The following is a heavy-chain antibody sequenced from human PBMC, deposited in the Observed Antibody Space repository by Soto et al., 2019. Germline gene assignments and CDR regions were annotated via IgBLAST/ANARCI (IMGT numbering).Heavy chain of an antibody. J-gene: IGHJ6*02. V-gene: IGHV4-4*07. CDR3: ARDWPYYDFWSGYYTGLGGHYYYGMDV. CDR2: IYTSGST. Sequence: PSETLSLTCTVSGGSISSYYWSWIRQPAGKGLEWIGRIYTSGSTNYNPSLKSRVTMSVDTSKNQFSLKLSSVTAADTAVYYCARDWPYYDFWSGYYTGLGGHYYYGMDVWGQGTTVTSP. CDR1: GGSISSYY. D-gene: IGHD3-3*01.